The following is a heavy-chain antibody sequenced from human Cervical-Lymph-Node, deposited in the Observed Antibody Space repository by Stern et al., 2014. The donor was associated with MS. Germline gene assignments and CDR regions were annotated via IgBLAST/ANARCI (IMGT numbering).Heavy chain of an antibody. J-gene: IGHJ4*02. CDR3: ARGSPGIAVAGTEIDY. V-gene: IGHV3-30-3*01. CDR2: ISYDGSNK. CDR1: GFTFSSYA. Sequence: VQLVESGGGVLQPGRSLRLSCEASGFTFSSYAMHWVRQAPGKGLEWVAVISYDGSNKYYADSVKGRFTISRDNSKNTLYLQMNSLRAEDTAVYYCARGSPGIAVAGTEIDYWGQGTLVTVSS. D-gene: IGHD6-19*01.